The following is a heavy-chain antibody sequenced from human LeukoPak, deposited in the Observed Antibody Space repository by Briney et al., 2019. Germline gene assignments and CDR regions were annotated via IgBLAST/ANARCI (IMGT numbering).Heavy chain of an antibody. Sequence: PGASVKVSCKASGYTFTSYGISWARQAPGQGLEWMGWISAYNGNTNYAQKLQGRVTMTTDTSTSTAYMELRSLRSDETAVYYCARDPGSSSWRNPNWFDPWGQGTLVTVSS. CDR1: GYTFTSYG. CDR2: ISAYNGNT. D-gene: IGHD6-13*01. J-gene: IGHJ5*02. CDR3: ARDPGSSSWRNPNWFDP. V-gene: IGHV1-18*01.